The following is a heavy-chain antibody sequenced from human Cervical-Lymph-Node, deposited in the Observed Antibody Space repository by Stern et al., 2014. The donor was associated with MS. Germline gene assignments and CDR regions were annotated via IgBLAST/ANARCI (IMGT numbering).Heavy chain of an antibody. D-gene: IGHD4-23*01. CDR3: ARDDYAGTRLYFFDY. CDR1: GYSFPKYY. J-gene: IGHJ4*02. Sequence: VQLVESGAEVKKPGASVKVSCKASGYSFPKYYIHWVRQAPGQGLEWMGIINPSDGATSYALKFQGRVTMTRDTSSGTVAMELNSLRSEDTAVYFCARDDYAGTRLYFFDYWGQGTLVTVSS. CDR2: INPSDGAT. V-gene: IGHV1-46*03.